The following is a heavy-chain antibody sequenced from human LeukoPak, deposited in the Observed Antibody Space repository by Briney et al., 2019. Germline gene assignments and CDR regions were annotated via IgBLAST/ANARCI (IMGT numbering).Heavy chain of an antibody. CDR1: DFTFSNFG. D-gene: IGHD6-19*01. V-gene: IGHV3-30*02. Sequence: GGSLRLSCVASDFTFSNFGLHWVRQAPGKGLEWLSFIRYDGSNNYHADSVKGRFSISRDNSKNTLHLQMNTLRPDDTAVYYCARTAVAGTLRWFDLWGQGTLVIVSS. CDR3: ARTAVAGTLRWFDL. CDR2: IRYDGSNN. J-gene: IGHJ5*02.